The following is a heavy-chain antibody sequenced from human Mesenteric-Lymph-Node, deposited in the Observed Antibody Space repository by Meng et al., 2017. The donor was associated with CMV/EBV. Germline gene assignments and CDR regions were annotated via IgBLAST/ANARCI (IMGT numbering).Heavy chain of an antibody. CDR1: GGPISGYY. CDR2: INHSGST. CDR3: ARPAVAGTLSAWFDP. V-gene: IGHV4-34*01. D-gene: IGHD6-19*01. Sequence: SETLSLTCAVYGGPISGYYWSWIRQPPGKGLEWIGEINHSGSTNYNPSLKSRVTISVDTSKNQFSLKLSSVTAADTAVYYCARPAVAGTLSAWFDPWGQGTLVTVSS. J-gene: IGHJ5*02.